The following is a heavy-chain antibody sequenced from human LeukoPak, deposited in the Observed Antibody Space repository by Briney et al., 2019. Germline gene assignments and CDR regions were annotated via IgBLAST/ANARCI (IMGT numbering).Heavy chain of an antibody. CDR2: INSDGSST. J-gene: IGHJ4*02. Sequence: QPGGSLRLSCAASEFTFSSYWMHWVRQPPGKGLVWVSRINSDGSSTRYADSVKGRFTISRDNAKNTLYLQMNSLRAEDTAVYYCAGESPVYGVGDYWGQGTLVTVSS. D-gene: IGHD3-3*01. CDR3: AGESPVYGVGDY. CDR1: EFTFSSYW. V-gene: IGHV3-74*01.